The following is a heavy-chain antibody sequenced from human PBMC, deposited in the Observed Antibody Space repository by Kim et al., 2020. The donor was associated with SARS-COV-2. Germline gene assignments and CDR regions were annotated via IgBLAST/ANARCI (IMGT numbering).Heavy chain of an antibody. CDR2: INFSGST. D-gene: IGHD3-3*01. Sequence: SETLSLTCTVSGGSISSFYWSWIRQPPGKGLEWIGYINFSGSTDYNPSLKSRVTISVDTSKNQFSLKLSSVTAADTAVYYCAVWSRGRKRFDPWGQGTLVTVSS. CDR3: AVWSRGRKRFDP. CDR1: GGSISSFY. V-gene: IGHV4-59*01. J-gene: IGHJ5*02.